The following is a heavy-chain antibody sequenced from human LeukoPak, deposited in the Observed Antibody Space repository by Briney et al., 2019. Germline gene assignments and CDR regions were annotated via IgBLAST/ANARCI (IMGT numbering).Heavy chain of an antibody. Sequence: SETLSLTCTVSGGSVGSRPHFWAWIRQTPGKGLEWIGTIYYTGSANYNPSLKSRVTMSVDTSKDHFSLNLSSVIATDTAVYFCVRLLGGYFAGNTFDIWGQGTVVSVSS. CDR1: GGSVGSRPHF. J-gene: IGHJ3*02. CDR2: IYYTGSA. V-gene: IGHV4-39*02. D-gene: IGHD3-9*01. CDR3: VRLLGGYFAGNTFDI.